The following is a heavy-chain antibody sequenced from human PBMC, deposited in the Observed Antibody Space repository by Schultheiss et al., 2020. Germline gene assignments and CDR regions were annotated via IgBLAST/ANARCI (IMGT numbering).Heavy chain of an antibody. CDR3: ARDTTYYLDSSGYHYGWFDP. CDR2: IGSSSDYT. V-gene: IGHV3-11*06. J-gene: IGHJ5*02. Sequence: GGSLRLSCAASGFTFSDYYMSWIRQAPGKGLEWVSYIGSSSDYTNYADSVKGRFTISRDNAKNTLYLQMNSLRAEDTALYYCARDTTYYLDSSGYHYGWFDPWGQGTLVTGSS. D-gene: IGHD3-22*01. CDR1: GFTFSDYY.